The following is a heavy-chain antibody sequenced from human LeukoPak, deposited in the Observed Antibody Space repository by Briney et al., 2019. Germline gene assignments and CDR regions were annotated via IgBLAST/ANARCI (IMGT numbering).Heavy chain of an antibody. CDR2: IYYSGST. Sequence: SETLSLTCTASGGSISSGDYYWSWIRQPPGKGLEWIEYIYYSGSTYYNPSLKSRVTISVDTSKNQFSLKLSSVTAADTAVYYCATYYYDSSGSYFDYWGQGTLVTVSS. J-gene: IGHJ4*02. CDR3: ATYYYDSSGSYFDY. D-gene: IGHD3-22*01. CDR1: GGSISSGDYY. V-gene: IGHV4-30-4*01.